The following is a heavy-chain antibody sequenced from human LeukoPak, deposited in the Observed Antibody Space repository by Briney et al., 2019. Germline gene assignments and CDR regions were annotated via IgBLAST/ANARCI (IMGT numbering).Heavy chain of an antibody. J-gene: IGHJ4*02. CDR1: GFTFSSYS. Sequence: GGSLRLSCATSGFTFSSYSMTWVRQAPGKGLEWVSAITGGGDYTDYADSVKGRFTISGDNSKNTLYLQMSSLRAGDTALYYCAKRRWDSSGYFDYWGQGTLVTVSS. D-gene: IGHD3-22*01. V-gene: IGHV3-23*01. CDR2: ITGGGDYT. CDR3: AKRRWDSSGYFDY.